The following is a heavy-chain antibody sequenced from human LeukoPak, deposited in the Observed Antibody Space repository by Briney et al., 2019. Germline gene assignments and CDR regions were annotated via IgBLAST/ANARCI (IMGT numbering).Heavy chain of an antibody. CDR1: GFTFSSYA. D-gene: IGHD5-12*01. CDR2: ISYDGSNK. V-gene: IGHV3-30-3*01. J-gene: IGHJ4*02. CDR3: ASFVDIVATTVDY. Sequence: PGRSLRLSCAASGFTFSSYAMHWVRQAPGKGLERVAVISYDGSNKYYADSVKGRFTISRDNSKNTLYLQMNSLRAEDTAVYYCASFVDIVATTVDYWGQGTLVTVSS.